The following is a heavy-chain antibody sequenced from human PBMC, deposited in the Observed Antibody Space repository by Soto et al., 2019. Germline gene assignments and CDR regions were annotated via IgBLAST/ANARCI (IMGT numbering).Heavy chain of an antibody. CDR2: IYYSGST. J-gene: IGHJ5*02. Sequence: SETLSLTCTVSGGSISSGDYYWSWIRRPPGKGPEWIGYIYYSGSTYYNPSLKSRVTISVDTSKNQFSLKLSSVTAADTAVYYCARLVYSSSKRFLARWFDPWGQGTLVTVSS. V-gene: IGHV4-30-4*01. D-gene: IGHD6-6*01. CDR1: GGSISSGDYY. CDR3: ARLVYSSSKRFLARWFDP.